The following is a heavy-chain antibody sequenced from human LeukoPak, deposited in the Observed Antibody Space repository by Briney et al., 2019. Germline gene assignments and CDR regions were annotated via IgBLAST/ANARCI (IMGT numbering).Heavy chain of an antibody. CDR1: GGTFSSYA. Sequence: SVKVSCKASGGTFSSYAISWVRQAPGQGLEWMGGIIPIFGTANYAQKFQGRVTITADESTSTAYMELSSLRSEDTAVYYCARDGDRITIFGVVIIPFDYWGQGTLVTVSS. V-gene: IGHV1-69*13. D-gene: IGHD3-3*01. J-gene: IGHJ4*02. CDR2: IIPIFGTA. CDR3: ARDGDRITIFGVVIIPFDY.